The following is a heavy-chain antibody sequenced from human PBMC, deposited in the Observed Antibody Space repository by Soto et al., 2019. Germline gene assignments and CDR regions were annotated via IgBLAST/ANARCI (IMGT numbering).Heavy chain of an antibody. CDR3: ARGGGNYYVGFDY. J-gene: IGHJ4*02. D-gene: IGHD1-26*01. CDR1: RFTFSIYS. Sequence: PGGSLRLSCAASRFTFSIYSMNWVRQAPGKGLEWVSYISSGSSAIYYADSVKGRFTISRDNARNSLYLEVNSLRAEDTAVYYCARGGGNYYVGFDYWGQGT. CDR2: ISSGSSAI. V-gene: IGHV3-48*01.